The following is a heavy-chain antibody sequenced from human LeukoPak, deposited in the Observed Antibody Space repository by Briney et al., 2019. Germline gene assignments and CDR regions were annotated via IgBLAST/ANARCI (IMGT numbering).Heavy chain of an antibody. CDR1: GGSISSDNYY. J-gene: IGHJ4*02. V-gene: IGHV4-39*07. Sequence: SETLSLTCTVSGGSISSDNYYWGWIRQPPGKGLEWIGSIYHCGSTYYNPSLKSRITISVDTSKNQFSLKLSYATAADTAVYYCARAKGDYGPFFDYWGQGTLVTVSS. CDR3: ARAKGDYGPFFDY. D-gene: IGHD4-17*01. CDR2: IYHCGST.